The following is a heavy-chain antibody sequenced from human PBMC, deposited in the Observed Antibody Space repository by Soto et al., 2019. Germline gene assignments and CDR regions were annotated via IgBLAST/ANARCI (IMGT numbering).Heavy chain of an antibody. CDR3: TGHARDANNLNY. CDR1: GLSFRGSA. Sequence: PGGSLRLSCVASGLSFRGSAIHWVRQASGKGLEWVAHIRTKPNSYATTYAASVKGRFTISRDDSKNMAFLQMNSLKIEDTAVYYCTGHARDANNLNYGGQGTLVTVSS. D-gene: IGHD1-1*01. J-gene: IGHJ4*02. V-gene: IGHV3-73*01. CDR2: IRTKPNSYAT.